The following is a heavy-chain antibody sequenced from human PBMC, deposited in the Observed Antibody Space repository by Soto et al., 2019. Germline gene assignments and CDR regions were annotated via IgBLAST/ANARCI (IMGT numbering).Heavy chain of an antibody. J-gene: IGHJ4*02. CDR2: ISGSGTTT. D-gene: IGHD3-10*01. CDR3: ASDPYYYASEY. Sequence: QVQLVESGGGLVKPGGSLRLSCAASGFIFSDYYMTWIRQAPGKGLEWVSKISGSGTTTYYADSVKGRFTVSRDNAKNSLYLQMDSLRAEDTAVYYCASDPYYYASEYWGQGTLLTVSS. CDR1: GFIFSDYY. V-gene: IGHV3-11*01.